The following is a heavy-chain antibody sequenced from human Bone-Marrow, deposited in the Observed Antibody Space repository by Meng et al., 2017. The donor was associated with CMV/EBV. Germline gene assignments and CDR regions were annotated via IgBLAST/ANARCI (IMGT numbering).Heavy chain of an antibody. CDR1: GFTVRGSA. J-gene: IGHJ4*02. Sequence: EVQRVEAGGGLGQPGGSLKLSCASSGFTVRGSAMHWVRQASGKGLEWVGRIRSKANSYATAYAASVKGRFTISRDDSKNTAYLQMNSLKTEDTAVYYCTTRSSIAARGDYWGQGTLVTVSS. CDR2: IRSKANSYAT. V-gene: IGHV3-73*02. D-gene: IGHD6-6*01. CDR3: TTRSSIAARGDY.